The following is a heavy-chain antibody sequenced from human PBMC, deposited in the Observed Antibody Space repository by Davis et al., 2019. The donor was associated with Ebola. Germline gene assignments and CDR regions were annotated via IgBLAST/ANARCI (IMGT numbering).Heavy chain of an antibody. CDR2: IYAGDSDS. V-gene: IGHV5-51*01. Sequence: GESLKISCKGSGYGFADYWIAWVRQTPGKGLEWMGIIYAGDSDSRYSPSFEGQVIISVVKSINTAYLQWSSLKASDTAIYYCARGPATRWYFDLWGRGTLVTVSS. J-gene: IGHJ2*01. CDR1: GYGFADYW. CDR3: ARGPATRWYFDL. D-gene: IGHD2-15*01.